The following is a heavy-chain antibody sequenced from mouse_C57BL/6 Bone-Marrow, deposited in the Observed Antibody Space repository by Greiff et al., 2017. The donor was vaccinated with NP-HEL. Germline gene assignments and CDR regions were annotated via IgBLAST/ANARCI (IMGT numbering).Heavy chain of an antibody. D-gene: IGHD2-1*01. CDR1: GFTFSSFG. Sequence: EVKLMASGGGLVQPGGSRKLSCAASGFTFSSFGMHWVRQAPEKGLEWVAYISSGSSTIYYADTVKGRFTISRDNPKNTLFLQMTSLRSEDTAMYYCARYGNYAMDYWGQGTSVTVSS. J-gene: IGHJ4*01. CDR3: ARYGNYAMDY. CDR2: ISSGSSTI. V-gene: IGHV5-17*02.